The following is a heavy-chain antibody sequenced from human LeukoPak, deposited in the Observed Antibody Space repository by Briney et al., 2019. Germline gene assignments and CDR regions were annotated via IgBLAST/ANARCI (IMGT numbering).Heavy chain of an antibody. J-gene: IGHJ4*02. D-gene: IGHD6-6*01. CDR2: INHSGST. CDR3: AIEYSSSGGGDY. CDR1: GGSINSYS. Sequence: SETLSLTCTVSGGSINSYSWTWIRQPPGKGLEWIGEINHSGSTNYNPSLKSRVTISVDTSKNQFSLKLSSVTAADTAVYYCAIEYSSSGGGDYWGQGTLVTVSS. V-gene: IGHV4-34*01.